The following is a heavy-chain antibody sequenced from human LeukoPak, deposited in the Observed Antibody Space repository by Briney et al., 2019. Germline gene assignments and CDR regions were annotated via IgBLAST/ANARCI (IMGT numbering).Heavy chain of an antibody. J-gene: IGHJ4*02. Sequence: SETLSLTCSVSGYSISSGYFWGWIRQSPGKGLECIGSIYHSGTTYYNPSLKSRVTISVDTSRNQFSLKLSSVTAADTAVYYCARGFPSEAVYFDYWGQGTLVTVSS. V-gene: IGHV4-38-2*02. CDR3: ARGFPSEAVYFDY. CDR1: GYSISSGYF. CDR2: IYHSGTT. D-gene: IGHD6-19*01.